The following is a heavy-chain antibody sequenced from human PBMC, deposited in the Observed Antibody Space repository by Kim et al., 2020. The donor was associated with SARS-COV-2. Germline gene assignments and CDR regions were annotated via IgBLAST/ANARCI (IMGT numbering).Heavy chain of an antibody. Sequence: RYDADSGKGRFTISRDNAKNSLYLQMNSLRAEDTAVYYCARGRGLYGMDVWGQGTTVTVSS. J-gene: IGHJ6*02. CDR3: ARGRGLYGMDV. CDR2: R. V-gene: IGHV3-11*04.